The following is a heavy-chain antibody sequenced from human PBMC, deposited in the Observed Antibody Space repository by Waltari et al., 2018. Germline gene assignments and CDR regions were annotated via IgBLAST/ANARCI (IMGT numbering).Heavy chain of an antibody. D-gene: IGHD3-10*01. Sequence: QVQLVQSGAEVKKPGSSVKVSCKASGGTFSSYAISWVRQAPGPGREWMGGIIPIFGTANYAQKFQGRVTITADESTSTAYMELSSLRSEDTAVYYCARDLKVRGVIKGYYYYYMDVWGKGTTVTVSS. CDR3: ARDLKVRGVIKGYYYYYMDV. V-gene: IGHV1-69*12. CDR2: IIPIFGTA. CDR1: GGTFSSYA. J-gene: IGHJ6*03.